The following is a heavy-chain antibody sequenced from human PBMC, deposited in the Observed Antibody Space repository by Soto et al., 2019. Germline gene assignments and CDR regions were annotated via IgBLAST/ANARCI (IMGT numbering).Heavy chain of an antibody. Sequence: PGESLKISCKGSGYSFTSYWIGWVRQMPGKGLEWMGIIYPGDSDTRYSPSFQGQVTISADKSISTAYLQWSSLKASDTAMYYCARHGASSSWYDFRWKRHYGMDVWGQGTTVTVSS. J-gene: IGHJ6*02. CDR2: IYPGDSDT. CDR1: GYSFTSYW. V-gene: IGHV5-51*01. D-gene: IGHD6-13*01. CDR3: ARHGASSSWYDFRWKRHYGMDV.